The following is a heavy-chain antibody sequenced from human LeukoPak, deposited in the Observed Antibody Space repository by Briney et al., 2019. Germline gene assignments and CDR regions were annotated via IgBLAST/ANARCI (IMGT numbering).Heavy chain of an antibody. Sequence: PGGSLRLSCAASGFTFSSYAMSWVRQAPGKGLEWVSSISSSSTYIYYADSVKGRFTISRDNAKNSLYLQMNSLRAEDTAVYYCALGEAAQPFDYWGQGTLVTVSS. D-gene: IGHD2-15*01. CDR1: GFTFSSYA. J-gene: IGHJ4*02. CDR3: ALGEAAQPFDY. V-gene: IGHV3-21*01. CDR2: ISSSSTYI.